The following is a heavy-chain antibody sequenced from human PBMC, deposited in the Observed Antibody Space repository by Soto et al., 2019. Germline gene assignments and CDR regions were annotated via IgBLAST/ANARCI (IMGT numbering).Heavy chain of an antibody. D-gene: IGHD6-13*01. J-gene: IGHJ4*02. Sequence: QVQFVQSGAEVKKPGASVRDSCKASGFPFTYYAFHSLRQAPGKRLQWMGWINAANGNTTYSAKFKARVTITSDTSASTTDMVLSSLTSEDTAVYYCARVPSVVVTAALSFWGAGALGTVSS. CDR1: GFPFTYYA. CDR3: ARVPSVVVTAALSF. CDR2: INAANGNT. V-gene: IGHV1-3*01.